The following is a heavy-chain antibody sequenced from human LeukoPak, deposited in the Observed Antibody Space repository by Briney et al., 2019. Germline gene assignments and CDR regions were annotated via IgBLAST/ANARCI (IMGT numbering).Heavy chain of an antibody. Sequence: EPSETLSLTCAVYGGSFSGYYWSWIRQPPGKGLEWIGEINHSGSTNYNPSLKSRVTISVDTSKNQFSLKLSSVTAADTAVYYCARRSIAAASVWGQGTLVTVSS. J-gene: IGHJ4*02. V-gene: IGHV4-34*01. CDR3: ARRSIAAASV. CDR2: INHSGST. D-gene: IGHD6-13*01. CDR1: GGSFSGYY.